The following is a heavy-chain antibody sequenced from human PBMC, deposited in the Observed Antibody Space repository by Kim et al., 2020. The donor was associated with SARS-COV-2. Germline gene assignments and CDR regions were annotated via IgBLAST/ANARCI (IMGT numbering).Heavy chain of an antibody. CDR3: ARDGEVVSFSSSGSSVFVY. CDR2: ICYDGSNK. D-gene: IGHD6-13*01. V-gene: IGHV3-33*01. CDR1: GFTFSSYG. J-gene: IGHJ4*02. Sequence: GGSLRLSCAASGFTFSSYGMHWVRQAPGKGLEWVAVICYDGSNKFDTDALKGRFTFSRDNSKNTLYLQMNSLRAEDTAVYYCARDGEVVSFSSSGSSVFVYWGQGTLVTVSS.